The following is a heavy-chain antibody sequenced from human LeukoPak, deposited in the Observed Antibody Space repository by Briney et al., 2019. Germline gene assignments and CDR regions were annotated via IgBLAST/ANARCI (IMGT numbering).Heavy chain of an antibody. V-gene: IGHV3-15*01. D-gene: IGHD3-10*01. CDR2: IKSKTDGGTT. J-gene: IGHJ5*02. Sequence: PGGSLRLSCAASGFTFSNAWMSWVRQAPGKGLEWVGRIKSKTDGGTTDYAAPVKGRFTISIDDSKNTLYLQMNSLKTEDTAVYYCTTRHYGSGSYRGFDPWGQGTLVTVSS. CDR3: TTRHYGSGSYRGFDP. CDR1: GFTFSNAW.